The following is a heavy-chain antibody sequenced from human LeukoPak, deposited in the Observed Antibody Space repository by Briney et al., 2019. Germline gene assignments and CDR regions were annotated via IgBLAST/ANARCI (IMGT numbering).Heavy chain of an antibody. Sequence: SQTLSLTCTVSGGSISSGGYYWSWIRQHPGKGLEWIGYIYYSGSIYYNPSLKSRVTISVDTSKNQFSLKLSSVTAADTAVYYCAKYYYDSSGYYFFDYWGQGTLVTVSS. CDR1: GGSISSGGYY. J-gene: IGHJ4*02. V-gene: IGHV4-31*03. CDR3: AKYYYDSSGYYFFDY. CDR2: IYYSGSI. D-gene: IGHD3-22*01.